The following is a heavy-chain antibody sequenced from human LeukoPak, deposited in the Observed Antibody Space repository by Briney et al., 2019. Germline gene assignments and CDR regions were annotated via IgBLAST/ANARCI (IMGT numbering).Heavy chain of an antibody. V-gene: IGHV1-24*01. CDR3: ATDMGDYGMDV. Sequence: ASVKVSCKVSGYTLTELSMHWVRQAPGKGLEWMGGFDPEDGETIYAQKFQGRVNMTGDTSTDTAYMELSSQRCEDTAVYYCATDMGDYGMDVWGQGTTVTVSS. CDR1: GYTLTELS. CDR2: FDPEDGET. J-gene: IGHJ6*02. D-gene: IGHD3-10*01.